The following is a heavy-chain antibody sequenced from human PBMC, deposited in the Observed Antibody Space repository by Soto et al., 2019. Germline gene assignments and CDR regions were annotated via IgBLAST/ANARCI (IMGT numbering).Heavy chain of an antibody. CDR2: INHSGST. J-gene: IGHJ3*02. CDR3: ARGRRSSSRANRGAFDI. Sequence: PSETLSLTCAVYGGSFSGYYWSWIRQPPGKGLEWIGEINHSGSTNYNPSLKSRVTISVDTSKNQFSLKLSSVTAADTAVYYCARGRRSSSRANRGAFDIWGQGTMVT. D-gene: IGHD6-13*01. V-gene: IGHV4-34*01. CDR1: GGSFSGYY.